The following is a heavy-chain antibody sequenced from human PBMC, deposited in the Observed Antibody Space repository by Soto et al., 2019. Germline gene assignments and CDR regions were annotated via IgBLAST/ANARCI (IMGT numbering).Heavy chain of an antibody. V-gene: IGHV3-33*01. D-gene: IGHD6-13*01. CDR3: ARPYSNSWYFDY. J-gene: IGHJ4*02. Sequence: QVQLVESGGGVVQPGRSLRLSCAASGFTFSSYGMHWVRQAPGKGLEWVAVIWYDGSNKYYADSVKGRFTISRDNSKNVLYLEMNSLRAEDTAVYYCARPYSNSWYFDYWGQGTLVTVSS. CDR1: GFTFSSYG. CDR2: IWYDGSNK.